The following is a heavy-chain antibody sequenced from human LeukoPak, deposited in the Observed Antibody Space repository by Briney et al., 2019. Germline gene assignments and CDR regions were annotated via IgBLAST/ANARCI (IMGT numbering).Heavy chain of an antibody. CDR2: INSDGSVT. CDR1: GFTFSSYW. J-gene: IGHJ4*02. Sequence: GGSLRLSCAASGFTFSSYWMHWVRQAPGKGLVWVSRINSDGSVTTYADSVKGRFTISRDNAKNTLYLQMNSLRAEDTAVYYCVRNLDFWGDSEDYWGQGTLVTVSS. CDR3: VRNLDFWGDSEDY. D-gene: IGHD3-3*01. V-gene: IGHV3-74*01.